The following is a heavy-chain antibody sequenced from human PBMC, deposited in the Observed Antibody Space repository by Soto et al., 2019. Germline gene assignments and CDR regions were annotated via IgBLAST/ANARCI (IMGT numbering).Heavy chain of an antibody. CDR2: IVPTVDTS. J-gene: IGHJ4*02. Sequence: SVKVSCKTSGATFSSYAITWVRQAPGQGLEWMGGIVPTVDTSTYAQKFQGRVTITADKFTNTVYMELSSLRAEDTAVYYCAKDRYDYVWGSYRYLAYWGQGTLVTVSS. CDR3: AKDRYDYVWGSYRYLAY. D-gene: IGHD3-16*02. V-gene: IGHV1-69*06. CDR1: GATFSSYA.